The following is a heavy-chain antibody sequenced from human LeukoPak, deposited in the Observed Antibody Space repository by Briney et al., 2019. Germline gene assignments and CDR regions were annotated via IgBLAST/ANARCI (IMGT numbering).Heavy chain of an antibody. D-gene: IGHD3-10*01. Sequence: GASVKVSCKASGGTFSSYAISWVRQAPGQGLEWMGGIIPIFGTANYAQKFQGRVTITADESTSTAYMELSSLRSEDTAVYYCARDGLARLLWFGELLNEGNWFDPWGQGTLVTVSS. CDR1: GGTFSSYA. CDR3: ARDGLARLLWFGELLNEGNWFDP. J-gene: IGHJ5*02. V-gene: IGHV1-69*13. CDR2: IIPIFGTA.